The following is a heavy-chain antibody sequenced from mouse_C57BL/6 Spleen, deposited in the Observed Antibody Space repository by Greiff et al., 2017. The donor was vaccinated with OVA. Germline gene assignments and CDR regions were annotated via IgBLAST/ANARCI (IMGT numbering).Heavy chain of an antibody. CDR3: ARDDYGSRDYAMDY. V-gene: IGHV1-72*01. D-gene: IGHD1-1*01. Sequence: QVQLQQPGAELVKPGASVKLSCKASGYTFTSYWMHWVKQRPGRGLEWIGRIDPNSGGTKYNEKFKSKATLTVDKPSSTAYMQLSSLISEDSAVYYCARDDYGSRDYAMDYWGQGTSVTVSS. CDR2: IDPNSGGT. J-gene: IGHJ4*01. CDR1: GYTFTSYW.